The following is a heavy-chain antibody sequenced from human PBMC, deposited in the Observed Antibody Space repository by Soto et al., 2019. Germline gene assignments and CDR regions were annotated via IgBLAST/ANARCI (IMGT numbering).Heavy chain of an antibody. V-gene: IGHV4-59*01. CDR1: GGSSSSYY. Sequence: PSETLSLTFTVSGGSSSSYYWSWIRQPPGKGLEWIGYIYYSGSTNYNPSLKSRVTISVDTSKNQFSLKLSSVTAADTAVYYCARPTYNSGSPFDYWGQGTLVTVSS. J-gene: IGHJ4*02. CDR2: IYYSGST. D-gene: IGHD1-20*01. CDR3: ARPTYNSGSPFDY.